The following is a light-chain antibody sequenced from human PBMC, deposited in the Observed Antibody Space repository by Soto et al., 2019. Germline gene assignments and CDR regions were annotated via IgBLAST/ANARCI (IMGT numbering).Light chain of an antibody. Sequence: EIVLTQSPGTLSLSPGERATLSCRASQSVRSSNLAWYQQKPGQAPRLLIYGASSRATGIPDRFSGSGSGKDFALTISRLEPEDFAVYYCQQYGSSPSPFGQGTKVEI. CDR3: QQYGSSPSP. CDR1: QSVRSSN. V-gene: IGKV3-20*01. J-gene: IGKJ1*01. CDR2: GAS.